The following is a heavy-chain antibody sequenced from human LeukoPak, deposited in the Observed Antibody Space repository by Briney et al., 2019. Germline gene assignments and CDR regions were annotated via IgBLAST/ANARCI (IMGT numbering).Heavy chain of an antibody. CDR1: GFTFSSYA. Sequence: GGSLRLSCAASGFTFSSYAMSWVRQAPGKGLEWVSAISGSGGSTYYADSVKGRFTISRDNSKNTLCLQMTTLRPDDTAIYYCARDTSVGAAYFDVWGQGALVAVSS. CDR2: ISGSGGST. CDR3: ARDTSVGAAYFDV. J-gene: IGHJ4*02. D-gene: IGHD2-15*01. V-gene: IGHV3-23*01.